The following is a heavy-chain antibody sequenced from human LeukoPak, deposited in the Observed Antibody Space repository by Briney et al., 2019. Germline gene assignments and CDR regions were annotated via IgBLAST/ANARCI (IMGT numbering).Heavy chain of an antibody. CDR2: ISGSGGTT. V-gene: IGHV3-23*01. J-gene: IGHJ3*02. CDR3: AKDGVATQHALDI. CDR1: GFNFRAYA. Sequence: GGSVRLPCAASGFNFRAYAMTWVRQAPGKGLDWVSGISGSGGTTYYADSVRGRFTISRDNSKNTVYLQLNNLRAEDTAVYYCAKDGVATQHALDIWGHGTMVTVSS. D-gene: IGHD5-12*01.